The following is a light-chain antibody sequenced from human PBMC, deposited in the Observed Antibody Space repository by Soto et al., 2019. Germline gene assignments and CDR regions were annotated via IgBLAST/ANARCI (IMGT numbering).Light chain of an antibody. V-gene: IGLV2-14*01. Sequence: QSVLTQPASVSGSPGQSITISCTGSGSVIGAYNYVSWYQQHPGKAPKLLIHGVTRRPSGVSSRFSASKSAYTASLTISGLQAEDEANYYCSSFTTSYFYVFGPGTKVTVL. J-gene: IGLJ1*01. CDR3: SSFTTSYFYV. CDR2: GVT. CDR1: GSVIGAYNY.